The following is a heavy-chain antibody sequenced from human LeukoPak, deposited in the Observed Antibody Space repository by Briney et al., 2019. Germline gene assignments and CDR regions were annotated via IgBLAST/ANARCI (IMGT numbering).Heavy chain of an antibody. J-gene: IGHJ6*04. CDR2: IYPGDSDT. V-gene: IGHV5-51*01. D-gene: IGHD6-19*01. CDR1: GYRFTSYW. CDR3: ARRPMYSSGGMDV. Sequence: GGSLKIPLKGSGYRFTSYWIGRVRPMPGKGLEWMRIIYPGDSDTRYSPSFQGQVTISADKSISTAYLQWSSLKASDTAMYYCARRPMYSSGGMDVWGKGTTVTVSS.